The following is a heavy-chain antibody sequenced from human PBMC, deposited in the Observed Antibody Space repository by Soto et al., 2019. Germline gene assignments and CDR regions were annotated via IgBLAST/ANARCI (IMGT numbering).Heavy chain of an antibody. V-gene: IGHV3-33*01. CDR3: ARGGYSYDYYYYYYMDV. J-gene: IGHJ6*03. CDR1: GFTFSSYG. Sequence: GGSLRLSCAASGFTFSSYGMHWVRQAPGKGLEWVAVIWYDGSNKYYADSVKGRFTISRDNSKNTLYLQMNSLRAEDTAVYYCARGGYSYDYYYYYYMDVWGKGTTVTVSS. D-gene: IGHD5-18*01. CDR2: IWYDGSNK.